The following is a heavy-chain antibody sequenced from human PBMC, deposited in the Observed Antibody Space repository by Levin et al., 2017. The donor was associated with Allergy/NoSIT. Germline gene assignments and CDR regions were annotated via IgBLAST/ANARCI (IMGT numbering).Heavy chain of an antibody. CDR3: ARDRATTGYYYGMDV. D-gene: IGHD1-26*01. J-gene: IGHJ6*02. CDR1: GYSFTSYY. V-gene: IGHV1-46*01. Sequence: GASVKVSCKASGYSFTSYYMHWVRQAPGQGLEWMGVINPSGGSTSYAQRFQGRVTMTRDTSTSTVYMELSSLRSEDTAVYYCARDRATTGYYYGMDVWGQGTTVTVSS. CDR2: INPSGGST.